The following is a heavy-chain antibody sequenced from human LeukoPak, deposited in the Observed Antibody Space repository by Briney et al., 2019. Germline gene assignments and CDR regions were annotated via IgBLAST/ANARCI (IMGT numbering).Heavy chain of an antibody. CDR2: IYSGGST. D-gene: IGHD2-15*01. J-gene: IGHJ6*02. CDR1: GLTVTINH. Sequence: GGSLRLSCAASGLTVTINHMSWVRQAPGKGLEWVSIIYSGGSTYYADSVKGRFTISRDSSKNSLFLQMNSLRVEDTAVYYCARDRRYCSGGSCYSDYYYGMDVWGQGTTVTVSS. V-gene: IGHV3-66*01. CDR3: ARDRRYCSGGSCYSDYYYGMDV.